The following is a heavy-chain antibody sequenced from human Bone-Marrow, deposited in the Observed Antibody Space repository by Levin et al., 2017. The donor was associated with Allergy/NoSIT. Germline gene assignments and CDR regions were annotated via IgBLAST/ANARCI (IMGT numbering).Heavy chain of an antibody. V-gene: IGHV3-30*03. CDR2: ITKDGSKK. CDR3: ARDHQEYFFDP. D-gene: IGHD2/OR15-2a*01. J-gene: IGHJ5*02. Sequence: GGSLRLSCAVSGFTFSDYGMHWVRQAPGKGLEWVASITKDGSKKYYLDSVKGRSTLSRDSSKNTVSLQMNSLTAGDPAVYFCARDHQEYFFDPWGQGTLVIVSS. CDR1: GFTFSDYG.